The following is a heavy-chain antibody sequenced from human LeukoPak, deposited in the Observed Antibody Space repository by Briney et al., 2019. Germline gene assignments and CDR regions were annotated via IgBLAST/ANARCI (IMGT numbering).Heavy chain of an antibody. Sequence: RASVKVSCKASGYTFTSYAMHWVRQAPGQRLEWMGWINAGNGNTKYSQKFQGRVTITRDTSTSTAYMELSSLRSEDTAVYYCARVLGSYFHYMDVWGKGTTVTVSS. J-gene: IGHJ6*03. CDR2: INAGNGNT. V-gene: IGHV1-3*01. CDR3: ARVLGSYFHYMDV. CDR1: GYTFTSYA.